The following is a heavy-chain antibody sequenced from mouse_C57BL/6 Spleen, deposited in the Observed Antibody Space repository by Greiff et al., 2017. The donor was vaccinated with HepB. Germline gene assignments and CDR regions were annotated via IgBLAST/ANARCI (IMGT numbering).Heavy chain of an antibody. D-gene: IGHD1-1*01. CDR2: IRNKANGYTT. V-gene: IGHV7-3*01. J-gene: IGHJ2*01. CDR3: ARFPPNFYGSSMYYFDY. Sequence: EVKLMESGGGLVQPGGSLSLSCAASGFTFTDYYMSWVRQPPGKALEWLGFIRNKANGYTTEYSASVKGRFTISRDNSQSILYLQMNALRAEDSATYYCARFPPNFYGSSMYYFDYWGQGTTLTVSS. CDR1: GFTFTDYY.